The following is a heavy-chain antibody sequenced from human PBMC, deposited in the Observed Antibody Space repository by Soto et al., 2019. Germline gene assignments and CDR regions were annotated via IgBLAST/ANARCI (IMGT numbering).Heavy chain of an antibody. Sequence: GGSLRLSCTASGFTFGDYAMSWFRQAPGKGLEWVGFIRSKAYGGTTEYAASVKGRFTISRDDSKSIAYLQMNSLKTEDTAVYYCSYYDILTGPTPYYYYGMDVWGQGTTVTV. CDR3: SYYDILTGPTPYYYYGMDV. CDR1: GFTFGDYA. CDR2: IRSKAYGGTT. V-gene: IGHV3-49*03. D-gene: IGHD3-9*01. J-gene: IGHJ6*02.